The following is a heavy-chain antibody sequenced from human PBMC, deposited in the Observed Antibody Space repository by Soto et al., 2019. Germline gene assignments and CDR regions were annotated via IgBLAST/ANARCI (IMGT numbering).Heavy chain of an antibody. CDR1: GGSFSGYY. J-gene: IGHJ4*02. CDR3: EGGLLWFGELFDY. V-gene: IGHV4-34*01. D-gene: IGHD3-10*01. CDR2: INHSGST. Sequence: PSETLSLTCAVYGGSFSGYYWSWIRQPPGKGLEWIGEINHSGSTNYNPSLKSRVTISVDTSKNQFSLKLSSVTAADTAVYYCEGGLLWFGELFDYWGQGTLVTVSS.